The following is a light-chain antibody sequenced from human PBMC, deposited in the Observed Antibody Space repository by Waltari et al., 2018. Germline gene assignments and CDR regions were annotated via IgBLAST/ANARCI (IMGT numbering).Light chain of an antibody. CDR1: QGVGHY. Sequence: DVQMTQSPSSLSASVGDRVTITCRASQGVGHYLAWLRQKSGKAPESLIYAASTFQPGAPATLRGSGSGTYFTLTISRLPPEDLGTYYCQQYYSYPPTFGPGTKV. J-gene: IGKJ3*01. CDR2: AAS. V-gene: IGKV1-16*01. CDR3: QQYYSYPPT.